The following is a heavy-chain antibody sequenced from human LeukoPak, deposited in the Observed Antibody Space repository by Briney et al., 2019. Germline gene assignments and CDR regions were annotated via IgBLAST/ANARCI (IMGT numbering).Heavy chain of an antibody. D-gene: IGHD3-22*01. Sequence: PSETLSLTCAVYGGSFSGYYWSWIRQPPGKGLEWIGEINNSGSTDYNPSLKSRVTISGDTSKNQFSLKLSSVTAADTAVYYCARGRRFTYFYDSSGYSANYYMDVSGKATTVSVS. J-gene: IGHJ6*03. CDR2: INNSGST. CDR1: GGSFSGYY. CDR3: ARGRRFTYFYDSSGYSANYYMDV. V-gene: IGHV4-34*01.